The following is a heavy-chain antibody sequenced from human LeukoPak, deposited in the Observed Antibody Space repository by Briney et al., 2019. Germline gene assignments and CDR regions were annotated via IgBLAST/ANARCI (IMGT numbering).Heavy chain of an antibody. V-gene: IGHV5-51*01. CDR2: IYPGDSDT. CDR1: GYSFTSYW. CDR3: ASPRGYCSGGSCPFGY. D-gene: IGHD2-15*01. J-gene: IGHJ4*02. Sequence: GESLKISCKGSGYSFTSYWIGWVRQMPGKGLEWMGIIYPGDSDTRYSPSFQGQVTISADKSISTAYLQWSSLKASDTAMYYCASPRGYCSGGSCPFGYWGQGTLVTVSS.